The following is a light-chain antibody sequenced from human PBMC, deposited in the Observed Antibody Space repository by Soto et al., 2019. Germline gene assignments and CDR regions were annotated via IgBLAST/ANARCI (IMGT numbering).Light chain of an antibody. CDR2: KGS. CDR1: QSISSW. V-gene: IGKV1-5*03. Sequence: RASQSISSWLAWYQQKPGKAPKLLISKGSSLARGXXXXFXGRGSGTEFTLTISSLXXDDFATYYCQQYNSYWTFGQGTKV. J-gene: IGKJ1*01. CDR3: QQYNSYWT.